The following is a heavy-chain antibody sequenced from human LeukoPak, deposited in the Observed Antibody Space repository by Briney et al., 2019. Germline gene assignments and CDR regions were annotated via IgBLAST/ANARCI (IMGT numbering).Heavy chain of an antibody. D-gene: IGHD3-3*01. CDR2: IYPGDSDT. V-gene: IGHV5-51*01. CDR3: ARDLRNTTYYDFWSGYPHPHYYYYYGMDV. CDR1: GYSFTSYW. J-gene: IGHJ6*02. Sequence: GESLKISCKGSGYSFTSYWIGWVRQMPGKGLEWMGIIYPGDSDTRYSPSFQGQVTISADKSISTAYLQWSSLKASDTAMYYCARDLRNTTYYDFWSGYPHPHYYYYYGMDVWGQGTTVTVSS.